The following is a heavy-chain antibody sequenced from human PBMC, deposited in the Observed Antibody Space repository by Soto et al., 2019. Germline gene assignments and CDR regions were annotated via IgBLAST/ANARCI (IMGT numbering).Heavy chain of an antibody. CDR3: APAAESTTGGRLDV. J-gene: IGHJ6*02. D-gene: IGHD3-16*01. Sequence: VQLVQSETEVRKPGSSVKLSCKTSGESFNNYAISLVRQAPGQGLEWRGGIIPIMDLVKYAEKFQGRVTISATNSTGTASLEVTSLRSEDTATYSSAPAAESTTGGRLDVWGPATTVSVSS. CDR2: IIPIMDLV. CDR1: GESFNNYA. V-gene: IGHV1-69*17.